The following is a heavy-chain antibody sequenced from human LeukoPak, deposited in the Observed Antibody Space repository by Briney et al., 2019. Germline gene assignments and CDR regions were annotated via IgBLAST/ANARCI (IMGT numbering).Heavy chain of an antibody. J-gene: IGHJ4*02. Sequence: SETLSLTCTVSGYSICSSYYWSWIRQPPGKGLEWIGYIYYSGSTNYNPSLKSRVTISVDTSKNQFSLKLSSVAAADTAVYYCARHGGGVRGVIDKWVLDYWGQGTLVTVSS. CDR3: ARHGGGVRGVIDKWVLDY. D-gene: IGHD3-10*01. CDR2: IYYSGST. V-gene: IGHV4-59*08. CDR1: GYSICSSYY.